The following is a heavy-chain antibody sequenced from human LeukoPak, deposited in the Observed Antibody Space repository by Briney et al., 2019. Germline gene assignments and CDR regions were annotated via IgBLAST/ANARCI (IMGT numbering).Heavy chain of an antibody. V-gene: IGHV3-23*01. CDR2: ISGSGGST. J-gene: IGHJ4*02. CDR1: GFTFSSYA. CDR3: ARDYYGSGNLPGGY. D-gene: IGHD3-10*01. Sequence: GGSLRLSCAASGFTFSSYAMSWVRQAPGKGLEWVSAISGSGGSTYYADSVKGRFTISRDNSKNTLYLQMNSLRAEDTAVYYCARDYYGSGNLPGGYWGQGTQVTVSS.